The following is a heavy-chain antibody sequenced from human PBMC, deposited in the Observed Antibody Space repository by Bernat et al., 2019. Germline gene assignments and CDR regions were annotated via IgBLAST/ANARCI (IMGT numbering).Heavy chain of an antibody. CDR3: AKDFYDFWSGYSSAFDI. V-gene: IGHV3-23*01. J-gene: IGHJ3*02. Sequence: EVQLLESGGGLVQPGGSLRLSCAASGLTFSSYAMSWVRQAPGKGLEWVSAISGSGGSTYYADSVKGRFTISRDNSKNTLYLQMNSLRAEDTAVYYCAKDFYDFWSGYSSAFDIWGQGTMVTVSS. CDR1: GLTFSSYA. CDR2: ISGSGGST. D-gene: IGHD3-3*01.